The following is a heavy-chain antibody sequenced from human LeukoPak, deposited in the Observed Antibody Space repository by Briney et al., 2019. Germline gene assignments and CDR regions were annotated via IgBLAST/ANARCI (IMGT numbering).Heavy chain of an antibody. CDR3: ARGVGTGYSSSWYDY. CDR1: GYTFTGYY. J-gene: IGHJ4*02. D-gene: IGHD6-13*01. V-gene: IGHV1-2*02. CDR2: INPNSGGT. Sequence: ASVKVSCKASGYTFTGYYMHWVRQAPGQGLEWMGWINPNSGGTNYAQKFQGRVTMTRDTSISTAYMELSRLRSDDTAVYYCARGVGTGYSSSWYDYWGQGTLVTVSS.